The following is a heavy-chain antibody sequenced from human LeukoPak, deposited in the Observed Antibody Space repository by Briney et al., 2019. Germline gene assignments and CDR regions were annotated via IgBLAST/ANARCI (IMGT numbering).Heavy chain of an antibody. CDR1: GFTFSDYD. D-gene: IGHD1-7*01. V-gene: IGHV3-21*01. Sequence: GGSLRLSCSASGFTFSDYDMTWVRQAPGKGLEWVSSISGLSSHIYYGDSVKGRFSISRDNAENSLYLQLNSLTVEDTAVYYCARAGQAGTTDYWGQGTLVTVSS. CDR2: ISGLSSHI. J-gene: IGHJ4*02. CDR3: ARAGQAGTTDY.